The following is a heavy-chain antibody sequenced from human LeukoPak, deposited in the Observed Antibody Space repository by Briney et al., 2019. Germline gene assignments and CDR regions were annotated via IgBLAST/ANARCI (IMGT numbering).Heavy chain of an antibody. V-gene: IGHV1-69*13. CDR1: GYTFTSYG. Sequence: SVKVSCKASGYTFTSYGISWVRQAPGQGLEWMGGIIPIFGTANYAQKFQGRVTITADESTSTAYMELSSLRSEDTAVYYCARDLSGSYYGGFDPWGQGTLVTVSS. CDR2: IIPIFGTA. CDR3: ARDLSGSYYGGFDP. J-gene: IGHJ5*02. D-gene: IGHD1-26*01.